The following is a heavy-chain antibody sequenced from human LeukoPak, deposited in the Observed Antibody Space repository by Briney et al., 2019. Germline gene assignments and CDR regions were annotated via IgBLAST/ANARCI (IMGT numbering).Heavy chain of an antibody. V-gene: IGHV3-74*01. CDR3: ARGLMGGYPRFDY. CDR1: GFTFSSYW. CDR2: INSDGSST. Sequence: GALRLSCAASGFTFSSYWMHWVRQAPGKGLVWVSRINSDGSSTSYADSVKGRFTISRDNAKNTLYLQMNSLKDEDTAFYYCARGLMGGYPRFDYWGPGTLVTVSS. J-gene: IGHJ4*02. D-gene: IGHD3-22*01.